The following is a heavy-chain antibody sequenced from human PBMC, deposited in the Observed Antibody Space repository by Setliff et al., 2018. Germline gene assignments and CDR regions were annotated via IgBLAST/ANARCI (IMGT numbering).Heavy chain of an antibody. V-gene: IGHV3-48*01. J-gene: IGHJ4*02. CDR1: GFTFSASS. CDR2: ISSSSRTI. D-gene: IGHD6-13*01. Sequence: PGGSLRLSCAASGFTFSASSMNWVRLAPGKGLEWVSYISSSSRTIKHADSVKGRFTISRDNAKNSLSLQMNSLRAEDTAVYYCARGHSSSWYSFDYWGQGTLVTVSS. CDR3: ARGHSSSWYSFDY.